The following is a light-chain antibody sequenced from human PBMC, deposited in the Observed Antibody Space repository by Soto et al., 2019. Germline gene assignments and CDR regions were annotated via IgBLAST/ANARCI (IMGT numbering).Light chain of an antibody. CDR2: GAS. Sequence: EIVLTQSPGTLSLSPGERATLSCRASQSVSSSYLAWYQQKPGQAPRLLIYGASSRATGIPDRFSGSGSGTAFPPTISRLEPEDFAVYYCQQCGSSPMYTFGQGTKLEIK. J-gene: IGKJ2*01. CDR3: QQCGSSPMYT. V-gene: IGKV3-20*01. CDR1: QSVSSSY.